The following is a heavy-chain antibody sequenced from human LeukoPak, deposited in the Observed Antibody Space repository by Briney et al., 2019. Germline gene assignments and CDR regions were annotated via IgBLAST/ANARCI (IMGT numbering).Heavy chain of an antibody. Sequence: GESLKISCKGSGYSFTSYWIGWVRQMPGKGLEWMGVIYPGDSDTRYSPSFQGQVTISADKSISTAYLQWSSLKASDTAMYYCARRPAGYCSSNSCHSFDYWGQGTLVTVSS. V-gene: IGHV5-51*01. D-gene: IGHD2-2*01. CDR2: IYPGDSDT. J-gene: IGHJ4*02. CDR1: GYSFTSYW. CDR3: ARRPAGYCSSNSCHSFDY.